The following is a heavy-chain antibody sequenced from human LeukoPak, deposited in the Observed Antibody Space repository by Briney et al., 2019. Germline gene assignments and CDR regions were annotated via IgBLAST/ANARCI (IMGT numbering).Heavy chain of an antibody. Sequence: PGRSLRLSCAASGFTFSSYAMHWVRQAPGKGLEWVAVISYDGSNKYYADSVKGRFTISKDNSKNTLYLQMNSLRAEDTAVYYCANHIYDFWTGYYTGRDFWGQGTLVTVSS. D-gene: IGHD3-3*01. CDR3: ANHIYDFWTGYYTGRDF. V-gene: IGHV3-30-3*01. CDR1: GFTFSSYA. J-gene: IGHJ4*02. CDR2: ISYDGSNK.